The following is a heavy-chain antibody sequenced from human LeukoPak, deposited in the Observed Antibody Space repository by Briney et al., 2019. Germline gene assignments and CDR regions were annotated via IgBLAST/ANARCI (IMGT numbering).Heavy chain of an antibody. Sequence: GESLKISCKGSGYSFTSYWIGWVSQMPGKGLQWMRIIYPGDSDTRYSPSFQGQVTISADKSISTAYLQLSSLKASDTAMYYCARHPSGYDFAYWGQGTLVTVSS. J-gene: IGHJ4*02. CDR2: IYPGDSDT. CDR3: ARHPSGYDFAY. CDR1: GYSFTSYW. D-gene: IGHD5-12*01. V-gene: IGHV5-51*01.